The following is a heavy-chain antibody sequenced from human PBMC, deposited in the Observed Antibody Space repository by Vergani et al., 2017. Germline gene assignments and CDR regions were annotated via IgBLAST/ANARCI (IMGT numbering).Heavy chain of an antibody. CDR2: INPSGGST. J-gene: IGHJ5*02. CDR3: ERAPGTIFGVVIIHYWFDP. Sequence: QVQLVQSGAEVKKPGASVKVSCKASGYTFTSYYMHWVRQAPGQGLEWMGIINPSGGSTSYAQKFQGRVTMTRDTSTSTVYMELSSLRSEDTAVYYCERAPGTIFGVVIIHYWFDPWGQGTLVTVSS. CDR1: GYTFTSYY. V-gene: IGHV1-46*01. D-gene: IGHD3-3*01.